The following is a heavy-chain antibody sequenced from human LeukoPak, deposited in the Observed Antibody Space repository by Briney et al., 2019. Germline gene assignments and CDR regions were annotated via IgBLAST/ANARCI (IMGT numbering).Heavy chain of an antibody. D-gene: IGHD2-2*01. CDR1: GGSFSGYY. CDR3: ARVDIVVVPAAIHGGVDY. Sequence: SETLSLTCAVYGGSFSGYYWSWIRQPPGKGLEWIGEINHSGSTNYNPSLKSRVNISVDTSKNQFSLKLSSVTAADTAVYYCARVDIVVVPAAIHGGVDYWGQGTLVTVSS. J-gene: IGHJ4*02. V-gene: IGHV4-34*01. CDR2: INHSGST.